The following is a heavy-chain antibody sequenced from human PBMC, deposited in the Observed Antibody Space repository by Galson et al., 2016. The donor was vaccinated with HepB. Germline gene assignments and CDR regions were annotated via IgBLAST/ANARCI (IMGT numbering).Heavy chain of an antibody. CDR1: GYSLSDLS. D-gene: IGHD2-15*01. V-gene: IGHV1-24*01. CDR2: FDPEDGET. J-gene: IGHJ5*02. Sequence: SVKVSCKVSGYSLSDLSMHWVRQAPGKGLEWMGGFDPEDGETIYAQKFQGRVTMTADSSSDTAYMELSSLRAEDAAVYYCATNYYKPGYCIGVTCYERHQNWFDPWGQGTLVTVSS. CDR3: ATNYYKPGYCIGVTCYERHQNWFDP.